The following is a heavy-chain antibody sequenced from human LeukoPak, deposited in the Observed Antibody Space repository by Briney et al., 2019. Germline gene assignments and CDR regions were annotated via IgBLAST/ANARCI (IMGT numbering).Heavy chain of an antibody. CDR2: VSTSNGAT. J-gene: IGHJ4*02. Sequence: ASVKVSCKTSGYNFNRYSITWVRQAPGQGLEWMGWVSTSNGATNYAEKFQGRVTMTTETVTKTAYLELRRLTSGDTAVYFCAGVSDTSMVTPGFDSWGQGTLVTVS. CDR1: GYNFNRYS. V-gene: IGHV1-18*01. D-gene: IGHD5-18*01. CDR3: AGVSDTSMVTPGFDS.